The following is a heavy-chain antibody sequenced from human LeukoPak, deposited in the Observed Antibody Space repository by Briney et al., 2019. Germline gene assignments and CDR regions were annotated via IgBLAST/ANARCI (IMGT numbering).Heavy chain of an antibody. CDR1: GFTFSSYG. D-gene: IGHD6-6*01. Sequence: PGGSLRLSCAASGFTFSSYGMHWVRQAPGKGLEWVAVISYDGSNKYYADSVKGRFTISRDNSKNTLYLQMNSLRAEDTAVYYCAKAPMYSSSSGPFDYWGQGTLVTVSS. V-gene: IGHV3-30*18. CDR3: AKAPMYSSSSGPFDY. CDR2: ISYDGSNK. J-gene: IGHJ4*02.